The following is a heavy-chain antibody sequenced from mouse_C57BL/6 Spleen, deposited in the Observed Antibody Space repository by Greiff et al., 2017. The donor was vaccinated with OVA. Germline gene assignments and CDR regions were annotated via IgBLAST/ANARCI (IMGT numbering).Heavy chain of an antibody. Sequence: QVQLQQSGPELVKPGASVKISCKASGYTFTSYYIHWVKQRPGQGLEWIGWIYPGSGNTKYNEKFKGKATLTADTSSSTAYMQRSSLTSEDTADYYSRGGGTGALDYWGQGTTVTVSS. V-gene: IGHV1-66*01. CDR2: IYPGSGNT. J-gene: IGHJ2*01. D-gene: IGHD4-1*01. CDR3: RGGGTGALDY. CDR1: GYTFTSYY.